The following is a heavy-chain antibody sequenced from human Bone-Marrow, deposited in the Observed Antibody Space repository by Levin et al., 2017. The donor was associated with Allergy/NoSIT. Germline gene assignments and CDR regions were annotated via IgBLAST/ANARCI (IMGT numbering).Heavy chain of an antibody. CDR2: MWNHGKSQ. CDR1: GSSLTRHG. J-gene: IGHJ4*02. D-gene: IGHD5-12*01. CDR3: AKDIYSGPVDY. V-gene: IGHV3-30*02. Sequence: PGGSLRLSCAASGSSLTRHGMHWVRQAPGKGLEWVAVMWNHGKSQYYADSVTGRFTVSRDVSRNTVYLQMNSLRIEDTAVYYCAKDIYSGPVDYWGQGTLVTVSS.